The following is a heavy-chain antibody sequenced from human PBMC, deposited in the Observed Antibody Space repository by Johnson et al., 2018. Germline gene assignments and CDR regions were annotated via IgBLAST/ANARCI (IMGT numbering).Heavy chain of an antibody. J-gene: IGHJ6*03. CDR3: SRVRGLRMDV. CDR2: TRNKANSYTP. D-gene: IGHD2-15*01. V-gene: IGHV3-72*01. CDR1: GFTISDHY. Sequence: VQLVESGGDLVQPGGSLTLSCVVSGFTISDHYIDWVRQAPGKGLEWLGRTRNKANSYTPEYAASVKGKFSITRDDSKNSVYLQMNSLKTQDTAVHYCSRVRGLRMDVWGKGTTVAVAS.